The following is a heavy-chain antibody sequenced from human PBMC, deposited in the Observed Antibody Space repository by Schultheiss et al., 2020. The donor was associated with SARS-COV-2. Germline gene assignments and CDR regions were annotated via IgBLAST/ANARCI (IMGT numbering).Heavy chain of an antibody. CDR1: GFTFSSYA. V-gene: IGHV3-23*01. J-gene: IGHJ4*02. Sequence: GGSLRLSCAASGFTFSSYAMSWVRQAPGKGLEWVSAISGSGGSTYYADSVKGRVTISRDNSKNTLYLQMNSLRAEDTAVYYCARDPYTATEYFDYWGQGTLVTVSS. CDR2: ISGSGGST. CDR3: ARDPYTATEYFDY. D-gene: IGHD5-18*01.